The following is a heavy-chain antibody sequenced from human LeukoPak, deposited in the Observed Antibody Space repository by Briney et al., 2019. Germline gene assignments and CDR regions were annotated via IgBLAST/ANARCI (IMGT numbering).Heavy chain of an antibody. CDR1: GFTFSTYA. CDR2: ISSSGGST. D-gene: IGHD3-3*01. Sequence: GGSLRLSCAASGFTFSTYAMSWVRQAPGKGLEWVSVISSSGGSTFYTDSVKGRFTISRDNSKNTLFLQMNTLRAEDTAIYYCAKDRHGVTSGGQGTLVTVSS. CDR3: AKDRHGVTS. V-gene: IGHV3-23*01. J-gene: IGHJ4*02.